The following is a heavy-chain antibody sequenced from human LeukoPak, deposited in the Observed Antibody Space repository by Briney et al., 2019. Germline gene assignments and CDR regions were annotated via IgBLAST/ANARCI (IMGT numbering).Heavy chain of an antibody. D-gene: IGHD6-19*01. CDR3: AKVRIAVALTANDY. Sequence: GGSLRLSCAASGLTFSSYAMSWVRQAPGKGLEWVSAISGSGGSTYYADSVKGRFTISRDNSKNTLYLQMNSLRAEDTAVYYCAKVRIAVALTANDYWGQGTLVTVSS. V-gene: IGHV3-23*01. CDR2: ISGSGGST. J-gene: IGHJ4*02. CDR1: GLTFSSYA.